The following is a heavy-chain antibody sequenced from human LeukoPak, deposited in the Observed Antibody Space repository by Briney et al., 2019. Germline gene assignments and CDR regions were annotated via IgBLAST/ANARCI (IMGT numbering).Heavy chain of an antibody. V-gene: IGHV3-21*01. Sequence: GGSLRLSCAASGFTFSSYGMHWVRQAPGKGLEWVSSISSSSSYIYYADSVKGRFTISRDSSKNTLYLQMNSLRAEDTAVYYCAKDRYYYDSSGYEVMDYWGQGTLVTVSS. D-gene: IGHD3-22*01. CDR2: ISSSSSYI. CDR1: GFTFSSYG. J-gene: IGHJ4*02. CDR3: AKDRYYYDSSGYEVMDY.